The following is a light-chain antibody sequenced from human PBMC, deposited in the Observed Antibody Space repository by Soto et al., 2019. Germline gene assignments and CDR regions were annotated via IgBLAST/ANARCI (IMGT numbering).Light chain of an antibody. J-gene: IGKJ4*01. CDR3: QQYDNWPLT. CDR2: AAS. Sequence: EIVLTQSPGTLSLSPGERATLSCRASQSVSSSYLAWYQQKPGQAPRLLIYAASSRATGIPDRFSGSGSGTDFTLTISRLEPEDFAVYYCQQYDNWPLTFGGGTKV. V-gene: IGKV3-20*01. CDR1: QSVSSSY.